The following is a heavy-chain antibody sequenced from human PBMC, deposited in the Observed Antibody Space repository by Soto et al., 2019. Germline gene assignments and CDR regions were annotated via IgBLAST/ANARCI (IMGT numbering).Heavy chain of an antibody. CDR2: MHHTQGT. D-gene: IGHD3-9*01. CDR3: ARVPFVGYFDGLDP. Sequence: SETLSLTCSVSGASISSYYWTWIRQPPGGGLEWIGYMHHTQGTNDNPSLRGRVHMSIDTSMNQFSLRLTSVTAADTAVYYCARVPFVGYFDGLDPWGHGTLVTVSS. J-gene: IGHJ5*02. V-gene: IGHV4-59*01. CDR1: GASISSYY.